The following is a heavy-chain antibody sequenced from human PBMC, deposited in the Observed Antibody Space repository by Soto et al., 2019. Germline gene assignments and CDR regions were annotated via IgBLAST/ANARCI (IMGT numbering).Heavy chain of an antibody. CDR2: INAGNGNT. D-gene: IGHD5-18*01. J-gene: IGHJ3*02. CDR3: ARGIQQLWYRERAFDI. Sequence: ASVKVSCKASGYTFTSYAMHWVRQAPGQRLEWMGWINAGNGNTKYSQKFQGRVTITRDTSASTAYMELSSLRSEDTAVYYCARGIQQLWYRERAFDIWGQGTMVTVSS. V-gene: IGHV1-3*01. CDR1: GYTFTSYA.